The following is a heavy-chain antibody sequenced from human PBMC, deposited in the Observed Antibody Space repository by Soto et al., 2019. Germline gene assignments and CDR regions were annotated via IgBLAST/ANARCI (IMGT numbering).Heavy chain of an antibody. J-gene: IGHJ6*02. CDR2: ISPNFGNT. V-gene: IGHV1-69*06. Sequence: SVKVSFKASGGTFISYAISWVRQAPGQGLEWMGGISPNFGNTNYAQKLQGRVTITADTSTSTAYMELSSLRSDDTAVYYCARGAYYYYYGMDVWGQGTTVTVSS. CDR1: GGTFISYA. CDR3: ARGAYYYYYGMDV.